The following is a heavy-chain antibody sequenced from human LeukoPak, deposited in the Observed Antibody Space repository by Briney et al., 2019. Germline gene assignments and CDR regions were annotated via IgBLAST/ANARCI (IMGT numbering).Heavy chain of an antibody. J-gene: IGHJ3*02. CDR3: ARRGRSPYADAFDI. CDR1: GYSISSGYY. CDR2: IYYSGST. V-gene: IGHV4-38-2*02. Sequence: PSETLSLTCTVSGYSISSGYYWGWIRQPPGKGLEWIGYIYYSGSTNYNPSLKSRVTISVDTSKNQFSLKLSSVTAADTAVYYCARRGRSPYADAFDIWGQGTMVTVSS. D-gene: IGHD6-19*01.